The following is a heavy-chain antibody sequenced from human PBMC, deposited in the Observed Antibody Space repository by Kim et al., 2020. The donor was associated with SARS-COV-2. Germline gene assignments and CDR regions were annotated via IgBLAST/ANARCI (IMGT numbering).Heavy chain of an antibody. CDR3: AGAGTILVVVIARVDY. V-gene: IGHV4-31*03. D-gene: IGHD2-21*01. Sequence: SETLSLTCTVSGGSISSGGYYWSWIRQHPGKGLEWIGYIYYSGSTYSNPSIERRVTITVDTSKSQFPLKLSLVTAAAAVVYCWAGAGTILVVVIARVDYWGQGTLVTVSS. CDR2: IYYSGST. CDR1: GGSISSGGYY. J-gene: IGHJ4*02.